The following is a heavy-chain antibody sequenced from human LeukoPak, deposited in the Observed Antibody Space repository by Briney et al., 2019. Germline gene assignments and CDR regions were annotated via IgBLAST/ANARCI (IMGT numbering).Heavy chain of an antibody. CDR1: GASIDNYY. Sequence: SETLSLTCTVSGASIDNYYWSWIRQPPGKGLEWIGYIYYYGSTNYNPSLKSRVTISVDTSENQFSLRLTSVTAADTAVYYCVRLRGSSGPINHWGQGTLVTVSS. CDR3: VRLRGSSGPINH. D-gene: IGHD3-22*01. J-gene: IGHJ5*02. CDR2: IYYYGST. V-gene: IGHV4-59*01.